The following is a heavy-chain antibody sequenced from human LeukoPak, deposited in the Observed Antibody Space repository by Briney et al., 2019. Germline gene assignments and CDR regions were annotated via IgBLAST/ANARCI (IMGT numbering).Heavy chain of an antibody. J-gene: IGHJ3*02. Sequence: PSETLSLTCTVSGGSISSYYWSWIRKPPGKGLEWIGYIYYSGSTNYNPSLKSRVTISVDTSKNQFSLKLSSVTAADTAVYYCARAGGESWFPTYDYDVDAFDIWGQGTMVTVSS. D-gene: IGHD3-16*01. CDR1: GGSISSYY. CDR3: ARAGGESWFPTYDYDVDAFDI. V-gene: IGHV4-59*01. CDR2: IYYSGST.